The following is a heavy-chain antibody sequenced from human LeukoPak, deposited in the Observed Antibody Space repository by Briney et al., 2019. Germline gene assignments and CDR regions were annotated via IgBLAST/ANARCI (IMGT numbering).Heavy chain of an antibody. CDR2: ISYDGSNK. V-gene: IGHV3-30-3*01. Sequence: GRSLRLSCAASGFTFSSYAMHWVRQAPGKGLEWVAVISYDGSNKYYADSVKGRFTISRDNSKNTLYLQMNSLRAEDTAMYYCATYYYGSGSYYSDDAFDIWGQGTMVTVSS. CDR1: GFTFSSYA. J-gene: IGHJ3*02. CDR3: ATYYYGSGSYYSDDAFDI. D-gene: IGHD3-10*01.